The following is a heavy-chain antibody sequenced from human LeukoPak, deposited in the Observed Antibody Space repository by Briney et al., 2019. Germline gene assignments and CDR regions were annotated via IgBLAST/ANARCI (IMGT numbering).Heavy chain of an antibody. CDR3: ARDRYYYDSSGYGWY. Sequence: SETLSLTCTVSGGSISSYYWAWIRQPPGKGLEWIGNIYYNGNTYYNSSLKSRVTISIDTSKKQFSLRLNAVTAADTAVYYCARDRYYYDSSGYGWYWGQGTLVTVSS. J-gene: IGHJ4*02. CDR2: IYYNGNT. V-gene: IGHV4-59*12. CDR1: GGSISSYY. D-gene: IGHD3-22*01.